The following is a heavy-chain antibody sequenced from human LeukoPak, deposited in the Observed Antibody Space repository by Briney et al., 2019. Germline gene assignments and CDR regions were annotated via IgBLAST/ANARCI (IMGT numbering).Heavy chain of an antibody. CDR1: GFTFSSYA. V-gene: IGHV3-30*04. Sequence: GGSLRLSCAASGFTFSSYAMHWVRQAPGKGLEWVAVISYDGSNKYYADSVRGRFTISRDHSKNTLYLQMNGLRAEDTAVYYCAKWGRGHNYVSGTELDYWGQGTLVTVSS. D-gene: IGHD3-10*01. CDR2: ISYDGSNK. CDR3: AKWGRGHNYVSGTELDY. J-gene: IGHJ4*02.